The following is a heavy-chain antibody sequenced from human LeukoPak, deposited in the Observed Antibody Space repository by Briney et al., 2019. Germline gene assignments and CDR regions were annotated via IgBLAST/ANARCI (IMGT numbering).Heavy chain of an antibody. Sequence: GGSLRLSCAASGFPFSTHSLNWVRQAPGKGLEWVSVIYSGSDTYYADSVKGRFTISRDNSKNTLYLQMNSLRPEDTAVYYCARGGIVVAFDYWGQGTLVTVSS. V-gene: IGHV3-66*02. J-gene: IGHJ4*02. D-gene: IGHD2-15*01. CDR1: GFPFSTHS. CDR3: ARGGIVVAFDY. CDR2: IYSGSDT.